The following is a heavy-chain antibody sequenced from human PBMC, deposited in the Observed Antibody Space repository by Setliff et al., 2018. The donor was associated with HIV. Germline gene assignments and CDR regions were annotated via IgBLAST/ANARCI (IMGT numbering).Heavy chain of an antibody. J-gene: IGHJ5*02. D-gene: IGHD2-15*01. V-gene: IGHV3-23*01. CDR2: ISGSGDRT. CDR3: AQDYTATFWEYNWFDP. Sequence: PGGSLRLSCAASGFSFSSYWMSWVRQAPGKGLEWVSGISGSGDRTYYAPAVKGRFTISRDNVKNILYLQMNNLRAEDTALYFCAQDYTATFWEYNWFDPWGQGTLVTVSS. CDR1: GFSFSSYW.